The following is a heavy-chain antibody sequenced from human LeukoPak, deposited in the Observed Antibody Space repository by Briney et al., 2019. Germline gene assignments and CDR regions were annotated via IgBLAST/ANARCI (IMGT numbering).Heavy chain of an antibody. CDR2: ITNSGRTT. Sequence: GGSLRLSCAASGFTFSDYYMSWIRQAPGKGPEWVSYITNSGRTTYYADSVRGRLTVSRDNAKNTLFLQINSLRAEDTAVYYCAREILAPGKTHDYWGQGTLVTVSS. CDR3: AREILAPGKTHDY. D-gene: IGHD5-12*01. J-gene: IGHJ4*02. CDR1: GFTFSDYY. V-gene: IGHV3-11*04.